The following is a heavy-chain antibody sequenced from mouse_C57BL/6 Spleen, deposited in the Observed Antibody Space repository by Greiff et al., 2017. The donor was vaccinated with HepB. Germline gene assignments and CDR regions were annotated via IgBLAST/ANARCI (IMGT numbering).Heavy chain of an antibody. CDR2: ISDGGSYT. D-gene: IGHD1-1*02. J-gene: IGHJ4*01. CDR3: ARDWNYDYYAMDY. Sequence: EVNVVESGGGLVKPGGSLKLSCAASGFTFSSYAMSWVRQTPEKRLEWVATISDGGSYTYYPDNVKGRFTISRDNAKNNLYLQMSHLKSEDTAMYYCARDWNYDYYAMDYWGQGTSVTVSS. CDR1: GFTFSSYA. V-gene: IGHV5-4*01.